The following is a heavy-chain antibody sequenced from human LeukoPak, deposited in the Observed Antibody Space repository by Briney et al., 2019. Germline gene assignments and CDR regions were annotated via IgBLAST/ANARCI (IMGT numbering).Heavy chain of an antibody. Sequence: GGSLRLSCAASGFTFSSYAMSWVRQAPGKGLEWVSAISGSGGSTYYADSVKGRFTISRDDSKNTLSLQMNSLRAEGTAVYYCAKDQGRGYSYGYGDYWGQGTLVTVSS. CDR1: GFTFSSYA. J-gene: IGHJ4*02. D-gene: IGHD5-18*01. CDR3: AKDQGRGYSYGYGDY. CDR2: ISGSGGST. V-gene: IGHV3-23*01.